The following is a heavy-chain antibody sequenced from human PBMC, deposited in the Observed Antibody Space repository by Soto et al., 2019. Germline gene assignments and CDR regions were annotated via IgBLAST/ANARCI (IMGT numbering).Heavy chain of an antibody. V-gene: IGHV3-33*01. D-gene: IGHD1-26*01. CDR2: IWYDGSSQ. CDR1: GFNFRNHG. J-gene: IGHJ4*02. CDR3: ARDRGSYTYFDY. Sequence: PGGSLRLSCAASGFNFRNHGMHWVRQAPGKGLEWVAVIWYDGSSQYYADSVKGRFTISRDNRENTLYLQMNSLRAEDTAVYYCARDRGSYTYFDYWGQGTLVTVSS.